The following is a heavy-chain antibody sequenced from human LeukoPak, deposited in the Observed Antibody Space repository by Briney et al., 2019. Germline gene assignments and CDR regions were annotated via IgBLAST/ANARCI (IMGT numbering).Heavy chain of an antibody. D-gene: IGHD3-10*01. V-gene: IGHV4-4*07. CDR3: ARVDRGVILYYYYMDV. CDR1: GGSISSYY. J-gene: IGHJ6*03. CDR2: IYSGGY. Sequence: PSETLSLTCTVSGGSISSYYWSWIRQPAGKGLEWIGRIYSGGYNYNPSLKSRVTLSVDTSKNQLSLKLSSVTAADTAVYYCARVDRGVILYYYYMDVWGKGTTVTVSS.